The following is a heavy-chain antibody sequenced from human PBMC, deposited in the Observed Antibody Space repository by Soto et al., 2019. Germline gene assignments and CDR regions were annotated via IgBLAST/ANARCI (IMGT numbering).Heavy chain of an antibody. Sequence: PAETLSLTCAVSGFFISSGNYWGCIRKPPGKGLEWIGSIFHGGNTYYNPSLKSRVTISVDMSKNQFSLKLNSVTAADTAVYYCARARWYDAFDVWGQGPVVTVSS. D-gene: IGHD2-15*01. CDR2: IFHGGNT. J-gene: IGHJ3*01. CDR3: ARARWYDAFDV. CDR1: GFFISSGNY. V-gene: IGHV4-38-2*01.